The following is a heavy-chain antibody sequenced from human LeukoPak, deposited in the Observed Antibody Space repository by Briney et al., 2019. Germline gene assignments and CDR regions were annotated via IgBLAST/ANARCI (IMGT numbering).Heavy chain of an antibody. Sequence: SVKVSCKASGGTFSSYAISWVRQAPGQGLEWMGGIIPIFGTANYAQKFQGRVTITADESTSTAYMELSSLRSEDTAVYYCARDDALVAAAVDYWGQGTLVTVSS. CDR2: IIPIFGTA. J-gene: IGHJ4*02. D-gene: IGHD6-13*01. CDR3: ARDDALVAAAVDY. CDR1: GGTFSSYA. V-gene: IGHV1-69*01.